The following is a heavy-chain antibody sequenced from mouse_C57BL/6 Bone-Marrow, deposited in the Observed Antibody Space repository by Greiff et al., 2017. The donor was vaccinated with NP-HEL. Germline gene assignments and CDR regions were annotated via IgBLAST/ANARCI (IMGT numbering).Heavy chain of an antibody. V-gene: IGHV8-8*01. CDR2: IWWDDDK. J-gene: IGHJ1*03. CDR3: ARMRYDYDPYFDV. Sequence: ESGPGILQPSQTLSLTCSFSGFSLSTFGMGVGWIRQPSGKGLEWLAHIWWDDDKYYNPALKSRLTISKDTSKNQVFLKIANVDTADTATYYCARMRYDYDPYFDVWGTGTTVTVSS. CDR1: GFSLSTFGMG. D-gene: IGHD2-4*01.